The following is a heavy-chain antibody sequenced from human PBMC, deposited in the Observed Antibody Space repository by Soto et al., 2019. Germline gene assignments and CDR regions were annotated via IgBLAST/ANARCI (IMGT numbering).Heavy chain of an antibody. Sequence: SVKVSCKASGGTFSSYAISWVRQAPGQGLEWMGRIIPIFGIANYAQKFQGRVTITADKSTSTAYMELSSLRSEDTAVYYCARDSVAVAGDEADYWGQGTLVTVSS. CDR1: GGTFSSYA. D-gene: IGHD6-19*01. CDR3: ARDSVAVAGDEADY. J-gene: IGHJ4*02. V-gene: IGHV1-69*04. CDR2: IIPIFGIA.